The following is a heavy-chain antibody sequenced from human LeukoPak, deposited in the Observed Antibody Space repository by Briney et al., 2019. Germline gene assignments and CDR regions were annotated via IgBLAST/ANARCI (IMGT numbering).Heavy chain of an antibody. J-gene: IGHJ4*02. V-gene: IGHV3-7*01. CDR1: GFTFSSYW. CDR3: ARHYDSTAYSLDY. D-gene: IGHD3-22*01. Sequence: GGSLIVSCAASGFTFSSYWMTWVRQAPGKGLEWVANIKQDGSQKFYLDSVKGRFTISRDNAKESLFLQMNSLRAEDTAVYYCARHYDSTAYSLDYWGQGTLVTVSS. CDR2: IKQDGSQK.